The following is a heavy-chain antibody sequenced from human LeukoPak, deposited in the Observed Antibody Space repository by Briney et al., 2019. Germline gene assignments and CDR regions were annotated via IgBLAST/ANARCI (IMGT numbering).Heavy chain of an antibody. J-gene: IGHJ4*02. CDR2: IKEDGSDK. Sequence: GGSLRLSCSASGFTFSTYWMSWVRQAQGKGLEWVANIKEDGSDKYFVGSVKGRFTISRDNAKNSLYLQMNSLRAEDTAVYYCAIMSNYYDSSAYYPFHXXXQGTLXTVXS. CDR1: GFTFSTYW. V-gene: IGHV3-7*01. D-gene: IGHD3-22*01. CDR3: AIMSNYYDSSAYYPFHX.